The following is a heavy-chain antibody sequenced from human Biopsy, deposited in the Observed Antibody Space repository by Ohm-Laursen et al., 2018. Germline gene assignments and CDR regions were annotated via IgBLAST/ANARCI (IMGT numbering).Heavy chain of an antibody. J-gene: IGHJ4*02. CDR3: ARGMRSSGWPYFDS. Sequence: SDTLSLTCTVSGDSVSSGSFYWTWIRQPPGQGLEYFGYIYDRGSTANYNPSLESRVTMSVDMPKNQFSLKLSSVTAADKAIYYCARGMRSSGWPYFDSWGQGTLVTVSS. D-gene: IGHD6-19*01. V-gene: IGHV4-61*01. CDR2: IYDRGSTA. CDR1: GDSVSSGSFY.